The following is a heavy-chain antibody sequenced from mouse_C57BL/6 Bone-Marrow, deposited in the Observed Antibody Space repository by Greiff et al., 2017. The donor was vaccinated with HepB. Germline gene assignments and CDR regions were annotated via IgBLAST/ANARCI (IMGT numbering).Heavy chain of an antibody. CDR3: ASNGRNYFAY. CDR2: IWSGGST. CDR1: GFSLTSYG. J-gene: IGHJ3*01. V-gene: IGHV2-2*01. Sequence: QVHVKQSGPGLVQPSQSLSITCTVSGFSLTSYGVHWVRQSPGKGLEWLGVIWSGGSTDYNAAFISRLSIRKDNSKSQVFFKMNSLQADDTAIYYCASNGRNYFAYWGQGTLVTVSA. D-gene: IGHD2-1*01.